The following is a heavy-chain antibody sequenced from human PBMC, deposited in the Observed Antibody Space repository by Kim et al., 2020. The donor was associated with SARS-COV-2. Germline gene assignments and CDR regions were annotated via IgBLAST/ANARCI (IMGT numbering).Heavy chain of an antibody. CDR1: GGTFSSYA. Sequence: SVKVSCKASGGTFSSYAISWVRQAPGQGLEWMGGIIPIFGTANYAQKFQGRVTITADESTSTAYMELSSLRSEDTAVYYCARGGPRNYGSGSYYGPPQHPKKYYYYGMDVWGQGTTVTVSS. CDR2: IIPIFGTA. CDR3: ARGGPRNYGSGSYYGPPQHPKKYYYYGMDV. J-gene: IGHJ6*02. D-gene: IGHD3-10*01. V-gene: IGHV1-69*13.